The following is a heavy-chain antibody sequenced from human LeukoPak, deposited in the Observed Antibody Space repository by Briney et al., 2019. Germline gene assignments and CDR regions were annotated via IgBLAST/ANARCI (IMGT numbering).Heavy chain of an antibody. CDR1: GFTFSTYA. J-gene: IGHJ4*02. Sequence: GGSLRLSCAASGFTFSTYAMSWVRQAPGKGLEWVPAISGSGGSTDYADSVKGRFTISRDNSKNTLYLQMNSLRAEDTALYYCAKEAPRGDGYRNYFDYWGQGTLVTVSS. CDR2: ISGSGGST. CDR3: AKEAPRGDGYRNYFDY. V-gene: IGHV3-23*01. D-gene: IGHD5-24*01.